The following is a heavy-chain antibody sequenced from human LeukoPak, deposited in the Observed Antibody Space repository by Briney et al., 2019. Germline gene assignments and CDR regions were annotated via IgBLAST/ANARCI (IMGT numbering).Heavy chain of an antibody. CDR1: GYTFTSYA. V-gene: IGHV1-3*01. CDR2: INAGNGNT. CDR3: ARDGVPAAMVYYYYYGIDV. D-gene: IGHD2-2*01. Sequence: ASVKVSCKASGYTFTSYAMHWVRQAPGQRLEWMGWINAGNGNTKYSQKFQGRVTITRDTSASTAYMELSSLRSEDTAVYYCARDGVPAAMVYYYYYGIDVWGQGTTVTVSS. J-gene: IGHJ6*02.